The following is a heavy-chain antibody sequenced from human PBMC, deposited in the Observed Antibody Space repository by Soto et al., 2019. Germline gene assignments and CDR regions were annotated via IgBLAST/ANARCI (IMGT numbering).Heavy chain of an antibody. CDR3: ARVGSVGITIFGVVITTDYYYEGRDV. CDR1: GGSFSGYY. V-gene: IGHV4-34*01. CDR2: INHSGST. J-gene: IGHJ6*02. Sequence: SETLSLTCAVYGGSFSGYYWSWIRQPPGKGLEWIGEINHSGSTNYNPSLKSRVTISVDTSKNQFSLRLSSVPAADTAVYYCARVGSVGITIFGVVITTDYYYEGRDVWGEGTTVNVSS. D-gene: IGHD3-3*01.